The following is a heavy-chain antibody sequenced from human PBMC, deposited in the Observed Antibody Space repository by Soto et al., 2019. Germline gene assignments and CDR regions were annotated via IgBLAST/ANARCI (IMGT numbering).Heavy chain of an antibody. D-gene: IGHD3-10*01. CDR2: ISGGGGST. V-gene: IGHV3-23*01. J-gene: IGHJ5*02. CDR3: AKLGGSGSFRNWFDP. Sequence: GGSLRLSCAASGFTFSSYAMSWVRQAPGKGLEWVSAISGGGGSTFYADSVKGRFTISRDDSKNTVYLQMNSLRAEDTAVYYCAKLGGSGSFRNWFDPWGLGTLVTVSS. CDR1: GFTFSSYA.